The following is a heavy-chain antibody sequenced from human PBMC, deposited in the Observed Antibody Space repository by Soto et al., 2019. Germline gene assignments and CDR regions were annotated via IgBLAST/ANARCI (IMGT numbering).Heavy chain of an antibody. V-gene: IGHV3-21*01. J-gene: IGHJ5*02. D-gene: IGHD1-20*01. CDR2: ISSSTNYI. CDR3: ARDHGWGVITPKWDIWFDP. Sequence: PGGSLRLSCAASGLTFSSYSMNWVRQAPGKGLEWVSSISSSTNYIYYADSVKGRFTISRDNAKNSLYLQMNSLRAEDTAVYYCARDHGWGVITPKWDIWFDPWGQGTLVTVSS. CDR1: GLTFSSYS.